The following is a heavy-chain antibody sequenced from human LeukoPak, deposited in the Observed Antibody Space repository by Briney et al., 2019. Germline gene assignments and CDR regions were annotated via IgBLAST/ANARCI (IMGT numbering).Heavy chain of an antibody. V-gene: IGHV3-7*01. CDR2: IKQDGSEK. J-gene: IGHJ4*02. CDR3: ARSYYVAESPFGY. Sequence: PGGSLRLSCVASEFSFNNYWMNWVRQAPGKGLEWVANIKQDGSEKYYVDSVKGRFTISRDNAKNSLYLQMNSLRAEDTAVYYCARSYYVAESPFGYWGQGPRAPVPS. CDR1: EFSFNNYW. D-gene: IGHD3-10*02.